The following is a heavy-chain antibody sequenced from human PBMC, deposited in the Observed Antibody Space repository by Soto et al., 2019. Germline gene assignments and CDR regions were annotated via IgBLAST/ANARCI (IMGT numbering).Heavy chain of an antibody. CDR2: IIPIFGTA. Sequence: SVKVSCKASGGTFSSYAISWVRQAPGQGLEWMGGIIPIFGTANYAQKFQGRVTITADKSTSTAYMELSSLRSEDTAVYYCARLSHYDSSGYFSERYFDLWGRGTLVTVSS. D-gene: IGHD3-22*01. V-gene: IGHV1-69*06. CDR3: ARLSHYDSSGYFSERYFDL. CDR1: GGTFSSYA. J-gene: IGHJ2*01.